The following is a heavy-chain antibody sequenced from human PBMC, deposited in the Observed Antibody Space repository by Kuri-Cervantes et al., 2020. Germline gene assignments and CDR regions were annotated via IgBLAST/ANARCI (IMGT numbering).Heavy chain of an antibody. CDR1: GYTFTGYY. CDR3: ARVGDILTGYYYYGMDV. V-gene: IGHV1-2*04. CDR2: INPNSGGT. Sequence: ASVKVSCKASGYTFTGYYMHWVRQAPGQGLEWMGWINPNSGGTNYAQKFQGWVTMTRDTSISTAYMELSRLRSDDTAVYYCARVGDILTGYYYYGMDVWGQGTTVTVSS. J-gene: IGHJ6*02. D-gene: IGHD3-9*01.